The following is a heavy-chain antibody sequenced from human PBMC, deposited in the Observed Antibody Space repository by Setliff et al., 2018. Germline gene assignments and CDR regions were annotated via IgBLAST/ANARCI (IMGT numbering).Heavy chain of an antibody. CDR2: ISSNGGST. J-gene: IGHJ6*02. D-gene: IGHD1-1*01. V-gene: IGHV3-64*01. CDR1: GFTFSSYA. Sequence: GGSLRLSCAASGFTFSSYAMHWVRQAPGKGLEYVSAISSNGGSTYYANSVNGRFTISRDNSKNTLYLQMGSLRAEDMAVYYCARVGTGMDVWGQGTTVTVSS. CDR3: ARVGTGMDV.